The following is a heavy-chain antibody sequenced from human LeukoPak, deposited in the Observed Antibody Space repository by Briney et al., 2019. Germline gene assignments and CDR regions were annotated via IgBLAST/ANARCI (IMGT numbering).Heavy chain of an antibody. Sequence: ASLHFPCNKFPFNFTNYATTQEPQATPHALQWMQWMNPNSGNTGYAEKFQGRVTITTDTSITPAYMELTSLRSEDSAVYYCARGPAYSNYGASYYYHMDVWGKGTTVTVSS. V-gene: IGHV1-8*03. CDR1: PFNFTNYA. CDR2: MNPNSGNT. J-gene: IGHJ6*03. D-gene: IGHD4-11*01. CDR3: ARGPAYSNYGASYYYHMDV.